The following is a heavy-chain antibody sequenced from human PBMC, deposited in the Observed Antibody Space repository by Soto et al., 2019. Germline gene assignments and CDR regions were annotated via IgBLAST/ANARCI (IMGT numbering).Heavy chain of an antibody. CDR3: ARELISSTSPVEFDS. V-gene: IGHV3-30-3*01. CDR2: MSSDGSNT. Sequence: QVHLVESGGGVVQPGRSLRLSCAASGFTFSTYAMHWVRQAPGKGLEWVAFMSSDGSNTYYADSVKGRFTISRDNSKNTLYLQMNSLRPEDTAVYYCARELISSTSPVEFDSWGQGTLVTVSS. CDR1: GFTFSTYA. J-gene: IGHJ4*02. D-gene: IGHD6-13*01.